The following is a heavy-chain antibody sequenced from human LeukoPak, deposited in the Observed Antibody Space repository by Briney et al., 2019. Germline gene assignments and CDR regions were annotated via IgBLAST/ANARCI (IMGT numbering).Heavy chain of an antibody. D-gene: IGHD7-27*01. CDR3: ARQTTGDLYYYYYYMDV. Sequence: PSETLSLTCTVSGGSISSYYWSSIRQPPGKGLEWIGYIYYSGSTNYNPSLKSRVTISVDTSKNQFSLKLSSVTAADTAVYYCARQTTGDLYYYYYYMDVWGKGTTVTVSS. J-gene: IGHJ6*03. V-gene: IGHV4-59*01. CDR1: GGSISSYY. CDR2: IYYSGST.